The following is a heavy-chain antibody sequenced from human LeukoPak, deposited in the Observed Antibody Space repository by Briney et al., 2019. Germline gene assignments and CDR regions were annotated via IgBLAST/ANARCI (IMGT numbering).Heavy chain of an antibody. CDR1: GYTFTGYY. V-gene: IGHV1-2*02. CDR2: INPNSGGT. CDR3: ARVPELLDAFDI. D-gene: IGHD1-26*01. J-gene: IGHJ3*02. Sequence: ASVKVSCKASGYTFTGYYMHWVRQAPGQGLEWMGWINPNSGGTNYAQKFQGRVTMTRDTPISTAYMELSRLRSDDTAVYYCARVPELLDAFDIWGQGTMVTVSS.